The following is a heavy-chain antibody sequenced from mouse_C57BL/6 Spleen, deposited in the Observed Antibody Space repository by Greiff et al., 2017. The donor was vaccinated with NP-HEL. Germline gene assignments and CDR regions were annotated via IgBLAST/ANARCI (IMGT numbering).Heavy chain of an antibody. CDR3: ARAIYYYGSRKGYFDY. J-gene: IGHJ2*01. CDR1: GYTFTGYW. CDR2: ILPGSGST. D-gene: IGHD1-1*01. Sequence: QVQLKQSGAELMKPGASVKLSCKATGYTFTGYWIEWVKQRPGHGLEWIGEILPGSGSTNYNEKFKGKATFTADTSSNTAYMQLSSLTTEDSAIYYCARAIYYYGSRKGYFDYWGQGTTLTVSS. V-gene: IGHV1-9*01.